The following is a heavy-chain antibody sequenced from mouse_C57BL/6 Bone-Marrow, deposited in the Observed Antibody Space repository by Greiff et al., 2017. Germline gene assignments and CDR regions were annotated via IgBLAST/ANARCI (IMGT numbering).Heavy chain of an antibody. D-gene: IGHD2-3*01. CDR1: GYSFTDYN. V-gene: IGHV1-39*01. J-gene: IGHJ4*01. CDR3: ARCCAYDGYVHYYAMDY. CDR2: INPNYGTT. Sequence: VQLQQSGPELVKPGASVKISCKASGYSFTDYNMNWVKQSNGKSLEWIGVINPNYGTTSYNQKFKGKATLTVDQSSSTAYMQLNSLTSEDSAVYYCARCCAYDGYVHYYAMDYWGQGTSVTVSS.